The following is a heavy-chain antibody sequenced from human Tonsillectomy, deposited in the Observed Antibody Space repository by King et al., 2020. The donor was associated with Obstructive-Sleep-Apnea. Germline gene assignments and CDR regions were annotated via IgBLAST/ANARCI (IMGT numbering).Heavy chain of an antibody. V-gene: IGHV4-31*03. J-gene: IGHJ4*02. CDR2: IYYSGST. Sequence: QVQLQESGPGLVKPSQTLSLTCTVSGGSISSGGYYWSWIRQHPGKGLEWIGYIYYSGSTSSNPSLKGRVTISVETSKNQFSLKLSSVTAADTAVDYCARVKNYHDSSGYSYYFDYWGQGTLVTVSS. CDR3: ARVKNYHDSSGYSYYFDY. CDR1: GGSISSGGYY. D-gene: IGHD3-22*01.